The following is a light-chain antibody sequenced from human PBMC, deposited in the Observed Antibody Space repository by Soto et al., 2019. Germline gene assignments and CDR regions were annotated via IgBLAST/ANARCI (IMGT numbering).Light chain of an antibody. CDR3: SSYAGNDRLGV. CDR1: SSEVGGYDY. Sequence: QSVLTQPPSASGSPGQSVTISCTGTSSEVGGYDYVSWYQQHPGKAPKLIIYEVTERPSGVPDRFSGSKSGNTASLTVSGLQSEDEANYYCSSYAGNDRLGVFGGGTNVTVL. J-gene: IGLJ2*01. V-gene: IGLV2-8*01. CDR2: EVT.